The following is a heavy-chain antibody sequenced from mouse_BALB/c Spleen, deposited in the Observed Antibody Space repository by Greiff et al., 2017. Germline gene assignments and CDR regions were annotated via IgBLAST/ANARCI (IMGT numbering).Heavy chain of an antibody. J-gene: IGHJ4*01. CDR1: GFNIKDTY. CDR3: ALIYYGNYVGVDY. D-gene: IGHD2-1*01. Sequence: DVQLVESGAELVKPGASVKLSCTASGFNIKDTYMHWVKQRPEQGLEWIGRIDPANGNTKYDPKFQGKATITADTSSNTAYLQLSSLTSEDTAVYYCALIYYGNYVGVDYWGQGTSVTVSS. V-gene: IGHV14-3*02. CDR2: IDPANGNT.